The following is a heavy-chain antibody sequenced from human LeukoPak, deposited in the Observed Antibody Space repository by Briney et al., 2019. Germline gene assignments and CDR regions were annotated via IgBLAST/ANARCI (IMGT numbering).Heavy chain of an antibody. CDR1: GFTFSSYE. J-gene: IGHJ4*02. D-gene: IGHD6-19*01. V-gene: IGHV3-48*03. CDR3: ARISIEVAVWY. CDR2: ISSSGSTI. Sequence: GGSLRLSCAASGFTFSSYEMNWVRQAPGKWLEWVSYISSSGSTIYYADSVKGRFTISRDNAKNSLYLQMNSLRAEDTAVYYCARISIEVAVWYWGQGTLVSVSS.